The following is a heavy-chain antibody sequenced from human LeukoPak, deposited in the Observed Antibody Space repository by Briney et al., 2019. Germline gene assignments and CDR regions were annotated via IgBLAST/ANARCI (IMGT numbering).Heavy chain of an antibody. V-gene: IGHV3-23*01. CDR3: ARVRYSYGPPGVGDAFDI. CDR2: ISGSGGST. D-gene: IGHD5-18*01. Sequence: PGGSLRLSCAASGFTFSNYAMTWVRQAPGKGLEWVSVISGSGGSTYYADSVKGRFTISRDISKNTLYLQMNSLRAEDTAVHYCARVRYSYGPPGVGDAFDIWGQGTMVTVSS. J-gene: IGHJ3*02. CDR1: GFTFSNYA.